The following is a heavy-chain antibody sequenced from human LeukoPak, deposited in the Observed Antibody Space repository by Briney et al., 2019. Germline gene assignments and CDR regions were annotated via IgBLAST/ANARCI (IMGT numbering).Heavy chain of an antibody. CDR3: AKDQVGWELVAFDY. D-gene: IGHD1-26*01. Sequence: GGSLRLSCAASGFTFSSYAMSWVRQAPGKGLEWVSAISGSGGSTYCADSVKGRFTISRDNSKNTPYLQMNSLRAEDTAVYYCAKDQVGWELVAFDYWGQGTLVTVSS. J-gene: IGHJ4*02. CDR1: GFTFSSYA. V-gene: IGHV3-23*01. CDR2: ISGSGGST.